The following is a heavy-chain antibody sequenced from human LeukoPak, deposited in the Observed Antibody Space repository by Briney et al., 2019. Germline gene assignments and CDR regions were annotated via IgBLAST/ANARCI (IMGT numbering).Heavy chain of an antibody. J-gene: IGHJ4*02. CDR1: GGSFSGYY. V-gene: IGHV4-34*01. CDR2: INHSGST. Sequence: PSETLSLTCAVYGGSFSGYYWSWIRQPPGKGLEWIGEINHSGSTNYNPSLKSRVTISVDTSKNQFSLKLSSVTAADTAVFYCARGSYDFWSDYYSNYFDYWGQGTLVTVSS. D-gene: IGHD3-3*01. CDR3: ARGSYDFWSDYYSNYFDY.